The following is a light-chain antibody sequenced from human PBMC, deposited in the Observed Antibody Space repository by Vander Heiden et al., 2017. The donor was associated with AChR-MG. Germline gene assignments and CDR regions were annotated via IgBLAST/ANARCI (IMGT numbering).Light chain of an antibody. CDR3: QQCDSTPNT. Sequence: DIQMTQSSSSLSASVGDRVTITRRASQGISSYLNWYQQKPGKAPKLLIYAASSLQSGIPSRFSGSGSGTDFTLTISRLQPEDFATYSCQQCDSTPNTFGGRTKLEIK. J-gene: IGKJ4*01. V-gene: IGKV1-39*01. CDR2: AAS. CDR1: QGISSY.